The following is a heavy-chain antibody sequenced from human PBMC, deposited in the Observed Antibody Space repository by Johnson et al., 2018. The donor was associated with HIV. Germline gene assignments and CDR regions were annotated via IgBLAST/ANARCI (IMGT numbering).Heavy chain of an antibody. CDR1: GFTFSDYY. Sequence: VQLVESGGGLVKPGGSLRLSCAASGFTFSDYYMSWIRQAPGKGLEWVANIKQDGSEKYYVDSVKGRFTISRDNAKNSLYLQMNSLRAEDTALYYCARTMIVPSGAFDIWGKGTMVTVSS. J-gene: IGHJ3*02. CDR3: ARTMIVPSGAFDI. CDR2: IKQDGSEK. D-gene: IGHD3-22*01. V-gene: IGHV3-7*03.